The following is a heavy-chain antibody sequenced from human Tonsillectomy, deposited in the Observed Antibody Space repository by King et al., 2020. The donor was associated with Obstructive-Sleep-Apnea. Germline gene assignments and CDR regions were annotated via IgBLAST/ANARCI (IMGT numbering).Heavy chain of an antibody. CDR1: GFTFSSYG. V-gene: IGHV3-30*02. CDR3: AKDRGYCSGGSCPSFDY. CDR2: IRYDGSNK. Sequence: VQLVESGGGVVQPGRSLRLSCAASGFTFSSYGMHWVRQAPGKGLEWVAFIRYDGSNKYYADSVKGRFTISRDNSKNTLYLQMNSLRAEDTAVYYCAKDRGYCSGGSCPSFDYWGQGTLVTVSS. D-gene: IGHD2-15*01. J-gene: IGHJ4*02.